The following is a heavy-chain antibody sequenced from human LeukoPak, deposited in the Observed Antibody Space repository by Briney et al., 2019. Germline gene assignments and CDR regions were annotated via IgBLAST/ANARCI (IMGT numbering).Heavy chain of an antibody. Sequence: GGSLRLSCAASGFTFDDYGMSWVRQGPGKGLEWVSGINWNGGNTGYADSVKGRFTISRDNAKNSLYLQMNSLRAEDTAVYYCAKVGGGSYYTFDYWGQGTLVTVSS. CDR2: INWNGGNT. V-gene: IGHV3-20*04. D-gene: IGHD1-26*01. CDR1: GFTFDDYG. J-gene: IGHJ4*02. CDR3: AKVGGGSYYTFDY.